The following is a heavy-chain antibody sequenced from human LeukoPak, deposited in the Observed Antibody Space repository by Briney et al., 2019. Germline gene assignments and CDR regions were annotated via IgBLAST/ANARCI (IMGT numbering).Heavy chain of an antibody. CDR2: IDPSDSYT. CDR3: ATYFYANSGSKWGFDP. D-gene: IGHD3-22*01. V-gene: IGHV5-10-1*01. CDR1: GYSFTSYW. Sequence: KGGESLKISCKGSGYSFTSYWISWVRQMPGKGLEWMGRIDPSDSYTNYSPSFQGHVTISADKSISTAYLQWNSLKASDTAIYYCATYFYANSGSKWGFDPWGQGTLVIVSS. J-gene: IGHJ5*02.